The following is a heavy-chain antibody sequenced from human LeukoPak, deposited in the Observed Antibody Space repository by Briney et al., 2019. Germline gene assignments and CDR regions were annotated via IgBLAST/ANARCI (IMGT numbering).Heavy chain of an antibody. V-gene: IGHV3-21*01. CDR1: GFTFSSYS. D-gene: IGHD4-11*01. Sequence: PGGSLRLSCAASGFTFSSYSMNWVRQAPGKGLEWVSSISSSSSYIYYADSVKGRFTISRDNAKNSLYLQMNSLRAEDTAVYYCAKNDYSSYGWFDPWGQGTLVAVSS. CDR3: AKNDYSSYGWFDP. J-gene: IGHJ5*02. CDR2: ISSSSSYI.